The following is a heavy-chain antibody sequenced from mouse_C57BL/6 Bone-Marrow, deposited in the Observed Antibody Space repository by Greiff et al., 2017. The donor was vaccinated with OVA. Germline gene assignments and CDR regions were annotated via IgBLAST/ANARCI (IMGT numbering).Heavy chain of an antibody. J-gene: IGHJ2*01. Sequence: QVQLKQSGAELVRPGTSVKVSCKASGYAFTNYLIEWVKQRPGQGLEWIGVINPGSGGTNYNEKFKGKATLTADKSSSTAYMQLSSLTSEDSAVYFCARGTLGHFDYWGQGTTLTVSS. CDR1: GYAFTNYL. D-gene: IGHD4-1*01. V-gene: IGHV1-54*01. CDR2: INPGSGGT. CDR3: ARGTLGHFDY.